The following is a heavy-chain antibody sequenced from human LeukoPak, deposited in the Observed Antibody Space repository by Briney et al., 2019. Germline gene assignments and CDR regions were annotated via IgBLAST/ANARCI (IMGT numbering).Heavy chain of an antibody. CDR1: GGSISSGGYY. CDR2: IYYSGST. Sequence: PSETLSLTCTVSGGSISSGGYYWSWIRQHPGKGLEWIVYIYYSGSTYYNPSLKSRVTIPVDTSKNQFSLKLSSVTAADTAVYYCARANPGYDILTGYPVIDYWGQGTLVTVSS. J-gene: IGHJ4*02. D-gene: IGHD3-9*01. V-gene: IGHV4-31*03. CDR3: ARANPGYDILTGYPVIDY.